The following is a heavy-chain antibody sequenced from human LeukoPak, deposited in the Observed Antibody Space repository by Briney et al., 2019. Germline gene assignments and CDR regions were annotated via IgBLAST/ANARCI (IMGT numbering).Heavy chain of an antibody. Sequence: ASVKVSCKASGYTFTAYYMRWVRQAPGQGLEWMGWINPNTGATSYAQKFQDRVTMTRDTSISTAYLEFNGLRSDDTAVYYCARALLTTLVKTSGGDIWGQGTMVTVSS. CDR2: INPNTGAT. J-gene: IGHJ3*02. CDR3: ARALLTTLVKTSGGDI. D-gene: IGHD3-10*01. CDR1: GYTFTAYY. V-gene: IGHV1-2*02.